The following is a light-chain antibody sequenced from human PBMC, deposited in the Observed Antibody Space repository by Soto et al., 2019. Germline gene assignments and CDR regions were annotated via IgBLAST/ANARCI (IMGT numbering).Light chain of an antibody. V-gene: IGLV2-8*01. Sequence: QSALTQPPSASGSPGQSVTISCTGTSSDVGGYNYVSWYQQHPGKAPKLMIYEVSKLPSGVPDRFSGSKSGNTASLTVSGLQAEDEADYYCSSYAGSYVVFGGGTKLTVL. CDR1: SSDVGGYNY. CDR3: SSYAGSYVV. CDR2: EVS. J-gene: IGLJ2*01.